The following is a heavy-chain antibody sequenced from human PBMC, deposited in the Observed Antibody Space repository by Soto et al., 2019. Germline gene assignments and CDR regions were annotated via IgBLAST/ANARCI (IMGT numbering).Heavy chain of an antibody. CDR1: GYTFTSYA. D-gene: IGHD2-2*01. Sequence: ASVKVSCKASGYTFTSYAMHWVRQAPGQRLEWMGWINAGNGNTKYSQKFQGRVTITRDTSASTAYMELSSLRSEDTAVYYCARDRVVPSRPYYFDYWGQGTLVTVSS. CDR3: ARDRVVPSRPYYFDY. V-gene: IGHV1-3*01. J-gene: IGHJ4*02. CDR2: INAGNGNT.